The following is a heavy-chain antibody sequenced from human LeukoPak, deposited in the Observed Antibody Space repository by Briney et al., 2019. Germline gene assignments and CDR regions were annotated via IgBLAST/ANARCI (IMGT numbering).Heavy chain of an antibody. CDR3: ARDVDTYYYDSSGYHMDV. CDR1: GFTSSSYW. Sequence: GGSLRLSCAASGFTSSSYWMSWVRQAPGKGLEWVATMKQDGSEKYYVDSVKGRFTVSRDNAKNSLYLQMNSLRAEDTAVYYCARDVDTYYYDSSGYHMDVWGKGTTVTVSS. J-gene: IGHJ6*03. CDR2: MKQDGSEK. D-gene: IGHD3-22*01. V-gene: IGHV3-7*01.